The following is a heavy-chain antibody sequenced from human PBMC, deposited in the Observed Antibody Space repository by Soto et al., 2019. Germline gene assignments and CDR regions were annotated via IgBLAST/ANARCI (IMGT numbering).Heavy chain of an antibody. CDR2: ISSSNSYT. CDR1: GFTFSDYY. J-gene: IGHJ3*02. V-gene: IGHV3-11*05. CDR3: ARDADILTGSDAFDI. Sequence: VQLVESGGGLVKPGGSLRLSCAASGFTFSDYYMSWIRQAPGKGLEWVSYISSSNSYTNYADSVKGRFTISRDNAKNSLYLQMNSLRAEDTAVYYCARDADILTGSDAFDIWGQGTMFTVSS. D-gene: IGHD3-9*01.